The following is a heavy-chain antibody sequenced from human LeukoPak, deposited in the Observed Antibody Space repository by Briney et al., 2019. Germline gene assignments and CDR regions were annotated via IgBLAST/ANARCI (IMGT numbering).Heavy chain of an antibody. D-gene: IGHD3-3*01. CDR3: ASSISSIDYGMDV. J-gene: IGHJ6*02. CDR1: GGSFSGYY. Sequence: SETLSLTCAVYGGSFSGYYWSWIRQPPGKGLEWIGYIYYSGSTNYNPSLKSRVTISVDTSKNQFSLKLSSVTAADTAVYYCASSISSIDYGMDVWGQGTTVTVSS. V-gene: IGHV4-59*01. CDR2: IYYSGST.